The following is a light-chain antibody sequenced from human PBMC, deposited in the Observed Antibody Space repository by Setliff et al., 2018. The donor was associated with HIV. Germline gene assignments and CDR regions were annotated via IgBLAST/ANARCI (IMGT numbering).Light chain of an antibody. CDR2: DVY. CDR1: SSDIGAYNF. CDR3: TSYTSSATYV. J-gene: IGLJ1*01. Sequence: QSVLTQPASVSGSPGQSITFSCTGASSDIGAYNFVSWYQQYPGKAPKLMLYDVYKRPSGVSDRFSGSKSGNTASLTISGLQAEDEADYYCTSYTSSATYVFGTGTKVTVL. V-gene: IGLV2-14*03.